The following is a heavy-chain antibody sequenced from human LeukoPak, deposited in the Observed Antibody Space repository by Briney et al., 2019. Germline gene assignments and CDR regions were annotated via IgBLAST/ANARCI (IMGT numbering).Heavy chain of an antibody. V-gene: IGHV1-2*02. J-gene: IGHJ3*02. CDR1: GYTFTGYY. D-gene: IGHD3-22*01. CDR3: ARDVKDYYDSSGYYHADAFDI. Sequence: ASVKVSCKASGYTFTGYYMHWVRQAPGQGLEWMGWINPNSGGTNYAQKFQGRVTMTRDTSISTAYMELRSLRSDDTAVYYCARDVKDYYDSSGYYHADAFDIWGQGTMVTVSS. CDR2: INPNSGGT.